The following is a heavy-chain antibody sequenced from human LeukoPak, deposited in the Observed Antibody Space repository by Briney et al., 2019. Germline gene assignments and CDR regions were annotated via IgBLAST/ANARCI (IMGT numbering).Heavy chain of an antibody. CDR1: GFTFSSYG. V-gene: IGHV3-30*02. J-gene: IGHJ4*02. Sequence: GGSLRLSCAASGFTFSSYGMHWVRQAPGKGLEWVAFIRYDGSNKCYADSVKGRFTISRDNSKNTLYLQINSLRAEDTAVYYCAKGRTVHNPFDYWGQGTLVTVSS. D-gene: IGHD1-14*01. CDR2: IRYDGSNK. CDR3: AKGRTVHNPFDY.